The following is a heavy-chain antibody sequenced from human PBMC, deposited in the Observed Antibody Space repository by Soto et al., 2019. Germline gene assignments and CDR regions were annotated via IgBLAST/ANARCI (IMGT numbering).Heavy chain of an antibody. CDR1: EYSFTNYW. CDR2: IYPGDSDT. D-gene: IGHD2-2*01. CDR3: ARSLVVPASNYYYGMDV. J-gene: IGHJ6*02. Sequence: GESLKISCKGSEYSFTNYWIGWVRQMPGNGLEWMGIIYPGDSDTRYSPSFEGQVTISADKSISTAYLQWSSLKASDTAMYYCARSLVVPASNYYYGMDVWGQGTTVTVSS. V-gene: IGHV5-51*01.